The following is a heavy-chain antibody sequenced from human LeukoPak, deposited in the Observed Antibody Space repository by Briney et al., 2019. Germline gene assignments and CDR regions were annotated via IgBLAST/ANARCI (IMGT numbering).Heavy chain of an antibody. V-gene: IGHV4-59*01. CDR1: GGSISSYY. J-gene: IGHJ4*02. D-gene: IGHD1-14*01. Sequence: SETLSLTCTVSGGSISSYYWSWIRQPPGKGLEWIGYIYYSGSTNYNPSLKSRVTISVDTSKNQFSLKLSSVTAADTAVYYCADTTGGYFDYWGQGTLVTVSS. CDR3: ADTTGGYFDY. CDR2: IYYSGST.